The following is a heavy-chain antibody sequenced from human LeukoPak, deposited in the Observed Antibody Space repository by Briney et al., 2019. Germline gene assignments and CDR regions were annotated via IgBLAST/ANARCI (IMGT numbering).Heavy chain of an antibody. CDR2: IWPDGSSK. Sequence: LEWVAVIWPDGSSKYYADSVKGRFTISRDNSRNTLFLQMNNLRAEDTAVYYCASRSPALDYWGQGTLVTVSS. V-gene: IGHV3-33*01. J-gene: IGHJ4*02. CDR3: ASRSPALDY. D-gene: IGHD2-2*01.